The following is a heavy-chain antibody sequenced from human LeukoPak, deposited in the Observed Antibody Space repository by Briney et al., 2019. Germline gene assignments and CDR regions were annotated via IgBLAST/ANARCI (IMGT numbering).Heavy chain of an antibody. CDR3: ARDSTATSSPIDY. V-gene: IGHV3-48*02. CDR2: ISGSSSTI. Sequence: PGGSLRLSCAASGFTFSSYSMNWVREAPGKGLEWVSYISGSSSTIYYADSVKGRFTISRDNAKNSLYLQMNSLRDEDTAVYYCARDSTATSSPIDYWGQGTLVTVSS. CDR1: GFTFSSYS. J-gene: IGHJ4*02.